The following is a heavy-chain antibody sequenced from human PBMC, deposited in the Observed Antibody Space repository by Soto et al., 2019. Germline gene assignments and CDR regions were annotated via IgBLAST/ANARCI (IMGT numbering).Heavy chain of an antibody. V-gene: IGHV3-7*01. D-gene: IGHD6-6*01. CDR2: IKQDGSEK. Sequence: GSLRLSCAASGFTFSSYWMSWVRQAPGKGLEWVANIKQDGSEKYYVDSVKGRFTISRDNAKNSLYLQMNSLRAEDTAVYYCARGLRSWVLRAFDIWGQGTMVTVSS. J-gene: IGHJ3*02. CDR1: GFTFSSYW. CDR3: ARGLRSWVLRAFDI.